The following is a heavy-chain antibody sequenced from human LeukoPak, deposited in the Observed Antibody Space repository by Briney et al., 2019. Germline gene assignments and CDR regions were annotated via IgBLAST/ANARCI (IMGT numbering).Heavy chain of an antibody. CDR1: GFTFSSYA. CDR3: ARDQSDAFDI. CDR2: ISYDGSNK. Sequence: PGGSLRLSCAASGFTFSSYAMHWVRQAPGKGLEWVAVISYDGSNKYYADSVKGRFTISRDNSKNTLYPQMNSLRAEDTAVYYCARDQSDAFDIWGQGTMVTVSS. J-gene: IGHJ3*02. V-gene: IGHV3-30-3*01.